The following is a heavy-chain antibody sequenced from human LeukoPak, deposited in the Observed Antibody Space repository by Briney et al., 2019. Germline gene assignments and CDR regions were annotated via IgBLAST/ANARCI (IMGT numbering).Heavy chain of an antibody. V-gene: IGHV3-66*01. CDR1: GFTVGSNT. CDR3: ARGGSYFDISGYYFY. D-gene: IGHD3-22*01. CDR2: IYSGGNS. J-gene: IGHJ4*02. Sequence: GGSLRLSCAASGFTVGSNTMSWVRQAPGKGLEWVLIIYSGGNSSYADSVKGRFTISRYNSKNTLYLQMNSLRTEDTAVYYCARGGSYFDISGYYFYWGQGTLVTVSS.